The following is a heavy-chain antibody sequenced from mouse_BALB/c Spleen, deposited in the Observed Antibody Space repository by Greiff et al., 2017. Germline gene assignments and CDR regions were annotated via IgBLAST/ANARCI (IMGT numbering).Heavy chain of an antibody. CDR3: AGYYYGSRYYAMDY. Sequence: VKLQESGPGLVAPSQSLSITCTVSGFSLTSYGVHWVRQPPGKGLEWLGVIWAGGSTNYNSALMSRLSISKDNSKSQVFLKMNSLQTDDTAMYYGAGYYYGSRYYAMDYWGQGTSVTVSS. J-gene: IGHJ4*01. D-gene: IGHD1-1*01. V-gene: IGHV2-9*02. CDR2: IWAGGST. CDR1: GFSLTSYG.